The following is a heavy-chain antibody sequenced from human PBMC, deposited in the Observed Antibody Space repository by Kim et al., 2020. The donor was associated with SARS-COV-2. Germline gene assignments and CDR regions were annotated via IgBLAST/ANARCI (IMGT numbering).Heavy chain of an antibody. V-gene: IGHV4-59*09. J-gene: IGHJ4*01. CDR3: ARGSMAKGYFDY. Sequence: NYNPSLKSRVTISVDSSKNQFSLKLRSVTAADTAMYYCARGSMAKGYFDYWGHGTLVTVSS. D-gene: IGHD3-10*01.